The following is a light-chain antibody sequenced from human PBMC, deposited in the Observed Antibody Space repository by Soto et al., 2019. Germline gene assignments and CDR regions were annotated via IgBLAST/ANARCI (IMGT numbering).Light chain of an antibody. CDR2: DVS. J-gene: IGLJ2*01. CDR3: SSYTSSSTSVV. Sequence: QSALTQPASVSGSPGQSITISCTGTSSDVGTYNYVSWYQQHPGKAPKLMIYDVSYRPSGFSDRFSDSKSGNTASLTISGLQAEDEADYYCSSYTSSSTSVVFGGGTKLTVL. CDR1: SSDVGTYNY. V-gene: IGLV2-14*01.